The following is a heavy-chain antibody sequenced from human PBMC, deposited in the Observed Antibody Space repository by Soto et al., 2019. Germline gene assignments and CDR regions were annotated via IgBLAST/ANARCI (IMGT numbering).Heavy chain of an antibody. CDR2: IKSKTDGGTT. J-gene: IGHJ4*02. V-gene: IGHV3-15*07. D-gene: IGHD3-3*01. Sequence: GGSLRLSCAASGFTFSNAWMNWVRQAPGKGLEWVGRIKSKTDGGTTDYAAPVKGRFTISRDDSKNTLYLQMNSLKTEETAVYYCTTGLRFLEWFPVLNWGQGTLVTVSS. CDR1: GFTFSNAW. CDR3: TTGLRFLEWFPVLN.